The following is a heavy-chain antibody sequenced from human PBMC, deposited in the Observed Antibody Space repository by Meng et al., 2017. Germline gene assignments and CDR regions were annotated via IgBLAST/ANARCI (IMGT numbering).Heavy chain of an antibody. CDR3: AHSADYDSSGYYYVDY. V-gene: IGHV2-5*02. CDR2: IYWDDDK. Sequence: HIHMKVLCPPLVKPTRPFTLTLPFLGFSVRLGGVGVGWIRQPPGKALEWLALIYWDDDKRYSPSLKSRLTITKDTSKNQVVLTMTNMDPVDTATYYCAHSADYDSSGYYYVDYWGQGTLVTVSS. CDR1: GFSVRLGGVG. J-gene: IGHJ4*02. D-gene: IGHD3-22*01.